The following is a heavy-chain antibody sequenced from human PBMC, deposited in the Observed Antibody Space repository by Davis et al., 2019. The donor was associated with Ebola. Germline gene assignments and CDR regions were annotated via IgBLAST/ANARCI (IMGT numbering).Heavy chain of an antibody. D-gene: IGHD6-13*01. Sequence: GESLKISCKGSGYSFTSYWIGWVRQVPGKGLEWMGIIYPGDSDTRYSPSFQGQVTISTDKSISTAYLQWSSLKASDTAMYYCARQPIYSSSWMFDYWGQGTLVTVSS. V-gene: IGHV5-51*01. CDR2: IYPGDSDT. CDR1: GYSFTSYW. CDR3: ARQPIYSSSWMFDY. J-gene: IGHJ4*02.